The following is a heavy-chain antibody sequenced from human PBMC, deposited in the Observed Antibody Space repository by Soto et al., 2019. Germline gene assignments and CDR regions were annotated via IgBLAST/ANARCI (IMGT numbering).Heavy chain of an antibody. CDR1: GGSISSSSYY. Sequence: SETLSLTCTVSGGSISSSSYYWGWIRQPPGKGLEWIGSIYYSGSTYYNPSLKSRVTISVDTSKNQFSLKLSSVTAADTAVYYCAAVVVGDNWFDPWGQGTLVTVSS. CDR3: AAVVVGDNWFDP. V-gene: IGHV4-39*01. J-gene: IGHJ5*02. CDR2: IYYSGST. D-gene: IGHD2-2*01.